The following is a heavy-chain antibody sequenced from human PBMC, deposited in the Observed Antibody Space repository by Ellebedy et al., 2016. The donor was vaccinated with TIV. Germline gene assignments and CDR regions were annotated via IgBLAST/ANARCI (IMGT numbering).Heavy chain of an antibody. V-gene: IGHV3-21*01. D-gene: IGHD2-2*01. CDR1: GFTFSSYS. Sequence: GESLKISCAASGFTFSSYSMNWVRQAPGKGLEWVSSISSSSSYIYYADSVKGRFTISRDNAKNSLYLQMNSLRAEDTAVYYCACEKYPPDAFDIWGQGTMVTVSS. J-gene: IGHJ3*02. CDR2: ISSSSSYI. CDR3: ACEKYPPDAFDI.